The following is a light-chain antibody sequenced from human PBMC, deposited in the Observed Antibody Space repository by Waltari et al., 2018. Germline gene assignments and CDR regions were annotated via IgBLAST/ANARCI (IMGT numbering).Light chain of an antibody. CDR1: HNIGTF. Sequence: DIQMTQSPVSLSASVGDTVTITCRASHNIGTFLSWYQQRPAKAPTVLIYAASNVQRGVPSRFSGSGSGTDFTLTIFSLQPEDFATYFCQQTYSALCCTFGQGTKLEIK. CDR3: QQTYSALCCT. CDR2: AAS. V-gene: IGKV1-39*01. J-gene: IGKJ2*02.